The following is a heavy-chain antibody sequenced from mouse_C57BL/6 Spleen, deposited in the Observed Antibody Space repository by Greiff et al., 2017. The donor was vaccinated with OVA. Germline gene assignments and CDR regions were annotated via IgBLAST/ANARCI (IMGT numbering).Heavy chain of an antibody. D-gene: IGHD2-2*01. CDR2: ISSGGSYT. CDR1: GFTFSSYG. Sequence: EVQVVESGGDLVKPGGSLKLSCAASGFTFSSYGMSWVRQTPDKRLEWVATISSGGSYTYYPDSVKGRFTISRDNAKNTLYLQMSSLKSEDTAMYYCARQGGYHLYWYFDVWGTGTTVTVSS. CDR3: ARQGGYHLYWYFDV. V-gene: IGHV5-6*01. J-gene: IGHJ1*03.